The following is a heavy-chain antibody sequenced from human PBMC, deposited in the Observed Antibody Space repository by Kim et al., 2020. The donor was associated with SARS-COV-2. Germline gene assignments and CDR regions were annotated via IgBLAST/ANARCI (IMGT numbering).Heavy chain of an antibody. V-gene: IGHV3-15*01. Sequence: AAPVKGRFTISRDDSKNTLYLQMNSLKTEDTAVYYCTPEQWELRYEYFQHWGQGTLVTVSS. J-gene: IGHJ1*01. D-gene: IGHD1-26*01. CDR3: TPEQWELRYEYFQH.